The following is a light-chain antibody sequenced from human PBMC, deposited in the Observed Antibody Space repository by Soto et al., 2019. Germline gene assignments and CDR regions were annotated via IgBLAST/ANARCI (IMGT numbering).Light chain of an antibody. V-gene: IGLV2-23*01. Sequence: QSVLTQPASVCGSPGQSITISCTGTSSDVGSYNLVSWYQQHPGKAPKLMIYEGSKRPSGVSNRFSGSKSGNTASLTISGLQAEDEADYYCCSYAGSSSHVFGTGTKVTVL. J-gene: IGLJ1*01. CDR3: CSYAGSSSHV. CDR1: SSDVGSYNL. CDR2: EGS.